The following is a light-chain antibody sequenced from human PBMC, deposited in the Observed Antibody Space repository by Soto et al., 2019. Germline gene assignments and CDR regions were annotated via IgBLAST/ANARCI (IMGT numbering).Light chain of an antibody. CDR2: AAS. J-gene: IGKJ1*01. V-gene: IGKV1-6*02. CDR1: QAIRND. Sequence: IQMTQSPSSLSASVGDRVTITCRASQAIRNDLGWYQQKPGKAPKLLINAASSLQSGVPSRFSGSGSGTDFTLTITSLQPEDFATYFCLQDSNYPRTFGQGTKVEIK. CDR3: LQDSNYPRT.